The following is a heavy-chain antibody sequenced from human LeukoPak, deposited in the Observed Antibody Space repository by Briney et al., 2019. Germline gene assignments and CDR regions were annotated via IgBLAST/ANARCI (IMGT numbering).Heavy chain of an antibody. D-gene: IGHD6-13*01. CDR2: IYYSGST. CDR1: GGSISSSSYY. CDR3: ARGPSSSWYRYYYYYMDV. Sequence: SETLSLTCTVSGGSISSSSYYWGWIRQPPGKGLEWIGSIYYSGSTYYNPSLKSRVTISVDTSKNQFSLKLSSVTAADTAVYYCARGPSSSWYRYYYYYMDVWGKGTTVTVSS. J-gene: IGHJ6*03. V-gene: IGHV4-39*01.